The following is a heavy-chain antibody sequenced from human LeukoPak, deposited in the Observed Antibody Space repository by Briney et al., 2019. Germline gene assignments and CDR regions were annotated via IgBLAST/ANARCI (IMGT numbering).Heavy chain of an antibody. J-gene: IGHJ4*02. CDR3: ARRPGYSNIDY. CDR2: IYYSGST. Sequence: SETLSLTCTVSGGSMSSSSYYWGWIRQPPGKGLEWVGSIYYSGSTYQNPSLKSRVTISVDTSKNQFSLKLSSVTAADTAVYYCARRPGYSNIDYWGQGTLVTVSS. V-gene: IGHV4-39*01. D-gene: IGHD6-13*01. CDR1: GGSMSSSSYY.